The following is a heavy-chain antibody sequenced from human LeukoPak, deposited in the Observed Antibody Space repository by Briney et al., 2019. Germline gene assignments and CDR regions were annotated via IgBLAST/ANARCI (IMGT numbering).Heavy chain of an antibody. J-gene: IGHJ4*02. D-gene: IGHD4-17*01. CDR1: GFTFSSYA. Sequence: GGSLRLSCAASGFTFSSYAMHWVRQAPGKGLEWISYISSSSTTIYYADSVKGRFTISRDNAKNSLYLQMNSLRAEDTAVYYCARVYGDYFHYWGQGTLVTVSS. CDR3: ARVYGDYFHY. CDR2: ISSSSTTI. V-gene: IGHV3-48*01.